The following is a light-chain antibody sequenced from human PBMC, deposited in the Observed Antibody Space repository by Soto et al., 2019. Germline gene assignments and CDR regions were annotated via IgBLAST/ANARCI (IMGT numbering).Light chain of an antibody. CDR2: AAS. CDR3: QHIYSTLYP. V-gene: IGKV1-39*01. Sequence: DIQLNQSPSSLSASVGDRVTITCRASQSISSYLNWYQQKPGKAPQLLIYAASSLQSGDPSRFSGSASGADFTLTISSLQPEDVATSYCQHIYSTLYPLGQRTQREIK. J-gene: IGKJ2*01. CDR1: QSISSY.